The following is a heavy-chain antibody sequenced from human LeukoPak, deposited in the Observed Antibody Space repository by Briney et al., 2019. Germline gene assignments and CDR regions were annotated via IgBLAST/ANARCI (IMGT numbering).Heavy chain of an antibody. CDR2: IVGSDDDT. Sequence: QPGGSLRLSCAASGFTFSNYAMNWVRQAPGKGLEWVSVIVGSDDDTYYADSVKGRLTISRDNSKNTLFLQMNSLRAEDTAVYYCAKDLYDSSGSRYDYWGQGTLVTVSS. D-gene: IGHD3-22*01. CDR3: AKDLYDSSGSRYDY. CDR1: GFTFSNYA. J-gene: IGHJ4*02. V-gene: IGHV3-23*01.